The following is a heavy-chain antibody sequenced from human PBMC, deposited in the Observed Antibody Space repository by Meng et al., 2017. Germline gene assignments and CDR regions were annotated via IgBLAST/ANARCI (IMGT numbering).Heavy chain of an antibody. CDR1: AHTLSSDG. CDR3: ATRGNPYLDC. Sequence: QGQPVQSGAQGKEPGASVKVSCNPPAHTLSSDGFAWVRQAPGQGLEWMGWINAYNGYTDYAQKFLGRVTLTTDTSTNTGYMELRSLTSDDTAVYYCATRGNPYLDCWGQGTLVTVSS. CDR2: INAYNGYT. J-gene: IGHJ4*02. V-gene: IGHV1-18*01.